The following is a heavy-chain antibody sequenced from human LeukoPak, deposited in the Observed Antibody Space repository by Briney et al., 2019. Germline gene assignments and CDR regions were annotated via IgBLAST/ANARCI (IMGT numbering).Heavy chain of an antibody. CDR1: GFTFSSYA. CDR3: ARDFLGWGSCQDY. J-gene: IGHJ4*02. D-gene: IGHD3-16*01. Sequence: GGSLRLSCTAPGFTFSSYAIHWIRQAPGKGLEWVALVWHDGSNKYYTEAVKGRFTISRDNSKNTVYLQINSLRAEDTAVYYWARDFLGWGSCQDYWGKGTRVTVSS. V-gene: IGHV3-33*01. CDR2: VWHDGSNK.